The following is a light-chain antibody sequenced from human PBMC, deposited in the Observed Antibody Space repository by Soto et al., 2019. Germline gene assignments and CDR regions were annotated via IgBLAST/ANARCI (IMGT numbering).Light chain of an antibody. Sequence: QSALTQPASVSGSPGQSITISCTGTSSDVGTYNLVSWYQQHPGKAPKLMIDEGSKRPSGVSNRFSGSKSGNTASLTISGLQAEDEADYYCCSYAGSGTYVFGTGTKLTVL. CDR1: SSDVGTYNL. V-gene: IGLV2-23*01. CDR3: CSYAGSGTYV. CDR2: EGS. J-gene: IGLJ1*01.